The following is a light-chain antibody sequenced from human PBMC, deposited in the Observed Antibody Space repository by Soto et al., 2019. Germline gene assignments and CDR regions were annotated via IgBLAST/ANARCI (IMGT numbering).Light chain of an antibody. CDR3: QQRSNWPPLT. J-gene: IGKJ4*01. V-gene: IGKV3-11*01. Sequence: EIVLTQSPATLSLSPGERATLSCRASQSVSSYLAWYQQKPGQAPRLLIHDASNRATGIPARFSGSGSGTDFTLPLNSLEPEDFAVYYCQQRSNWPPLTFGGGTKVEIK. CDR2: DAS. CDR1: QSVSSY.